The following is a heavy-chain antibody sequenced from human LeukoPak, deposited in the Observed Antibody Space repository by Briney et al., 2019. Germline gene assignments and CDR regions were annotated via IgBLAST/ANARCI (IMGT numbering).Heavy chain of an antibody. CDR3: ARGRGALSAMDV. D-gene: IGHD3-10*01. CDR2: INHSGST. V-gene: IGHV4-34*01. CDR1: GGFFSGYY. Sequence: SDTLSLTCAVYGGFFSGYYGSWIRQPPGKGREWIGEINHSGSTNYNPSLKSRVTISVDTSKYQFSLKLSSVTAADTAVYYCARGRGALSAMDVWGRGTTVTVSS. J-gene: IGHJ6*02.